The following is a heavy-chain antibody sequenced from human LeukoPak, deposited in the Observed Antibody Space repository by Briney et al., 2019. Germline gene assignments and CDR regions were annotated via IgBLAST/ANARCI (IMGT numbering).Heavy chain of an antibody. Sequence: GGSLRLSCAASGFTFNSYAMSWVRQAPGKGLKWVSAITNNGDSTYYADSVKGRFTISRDNSKSTLYLQMNSLGAEDTAVYYCAKDQYSSGWYNWFDPWGQGTLVTVSS. D-gene: IGHD6-19*01. J-gene: IGHJ5*02. CDR3: AKDQYSSGWYNWFDP. CDR1: GFTFNSYA. V-gene: IGHV3-23*01. CDR2: ITNNGDST.